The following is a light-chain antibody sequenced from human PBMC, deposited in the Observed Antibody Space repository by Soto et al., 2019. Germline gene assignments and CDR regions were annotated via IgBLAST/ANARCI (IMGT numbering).Light chain of an antibody. Sequence: QSALTQPASVSGSPGQSITISCAGTSADIGDFNYVSWYQHHPGKAPKLLLFDVSDRPSGVSTRFSASKSANTASLTISGLQAEDEADYYCSSYSTSSARVFGGGTKLTVL. CDR1: SADIGDFNY. CDR2: DVS. CDR3: SSYSTSSARV. J-gene: IGLJ2*01. V-gene: IGLV2-14*03.